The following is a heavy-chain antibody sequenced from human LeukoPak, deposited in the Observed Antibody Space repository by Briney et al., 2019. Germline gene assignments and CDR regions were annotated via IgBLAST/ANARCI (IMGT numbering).Heavy chain of an antibody. D-gene: IGHD6-19*01. V-gene: IGHV3-48*01. Sequence: GGSLRLSCAASGFIFSSHGMNWVRQAPGKGLEWVSGISPSGDITYYADSVKGRFTISRDNAKNSLYLQMNSLRVEDTAVYYCARDSSGWYHWFDPWGQGTLVTVSS. CDR1: GFIFSSHG. CDR2: ISPSGDIT. CDR3: ARDSSGWYHWFDP. J-gene: IGHJ5*02.